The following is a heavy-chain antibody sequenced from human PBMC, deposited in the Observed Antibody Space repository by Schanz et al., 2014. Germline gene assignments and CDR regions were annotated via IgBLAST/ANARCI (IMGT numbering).Heavy chain of an antibody. CDR3: ARDAADFYDILTEEDY. Sequence: QVQLVQSGAEVKKPGASVKVSCKASGYTFTSYGISWVRQAPGQGLEWMGWISAYNGNTKYPQKLQGRVTMTTDTSTSTAYKELRSLRSDDTAVYYCARDAADFYDILTEEDYWGQGTLVNVSS. CDR2: ISAYNGNT. D-gene: IGHD3-9*01. J-gene: IGHJ4*02. V-gene: IGHV1-18*01. CDR1: GYTFTSYG.